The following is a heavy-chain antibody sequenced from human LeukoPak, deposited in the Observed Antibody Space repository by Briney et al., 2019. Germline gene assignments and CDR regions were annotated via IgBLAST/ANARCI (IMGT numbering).Heavy chain of an antibody. Sequence: ASVKVSCKASGYTLTSYYMHWVRQAPGQGLEWMGWINPNSGGTNYAQKFQGRVTMTRDTSISTAYMELSRLRSDDTAVYYCASGTIVVVPAATGLRYYYYGMDVWGQGTTVTVSS. J-gene: IGHJ6*02. CDR1: GYTLTSYY. D-gene: IGHD2-2*01. CDR3: ASGTIVVVPAATGLRYYYYGMDV. CDR2: INPNSGGT. V-gene: IGHV1-2*02.